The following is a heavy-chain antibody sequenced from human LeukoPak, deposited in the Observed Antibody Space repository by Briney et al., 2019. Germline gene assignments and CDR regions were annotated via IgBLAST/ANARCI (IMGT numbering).Heavy chain of an antibody. V-gene: IGHV4-34*01. J-gene: IGHJ4*02. CDR1: GGSFSGYY. Sequence: KTSETLSLTCAAYGGSFSGYYWSWIRQPPGKGLEWIGEINHSGSTNYNPSLKSRVTISVDTSKNQFSLKLSSVTAADTAVYYCARRGLVATTGYFDYWGQGTLVTVSS. CDR3: ARRGLVATTGYFDY. CDR2: INHSGST. D-gene: IGHD5-12*01.